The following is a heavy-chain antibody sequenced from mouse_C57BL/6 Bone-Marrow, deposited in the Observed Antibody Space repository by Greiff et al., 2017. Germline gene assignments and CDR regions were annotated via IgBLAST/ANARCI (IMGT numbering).Heavy chain of an antibody. D-gene: IGHD1-1*01. V-gene: IGHV14-2*01. CDR2: IDPEDGET. J-gene: IGHJ2*01. CDR3: TRSLIYYGTNY. CDR1: GFNIKDYY. Sequence: VQLKHSGAELVKPGASVKLSCTASGFNIKDYYIHWVKQRTEQGLEWIGRIDPEDGETKYAPKFPDKATITADTSSNTAYLQLSSLTSEDTAVYYCTRSLIYYGTNYWGQGTTLTVSS.